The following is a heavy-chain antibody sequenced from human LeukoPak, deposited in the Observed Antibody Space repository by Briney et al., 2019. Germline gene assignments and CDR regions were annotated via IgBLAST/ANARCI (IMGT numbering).Heavy chain of an antibody. CDR2: IRYDRSNG. CDR1: GFTFSTYG. D-gene: IGHD2-2*01. CDR3: ARDKNVLCSITCRSEFDC. V-gene: IGHV3-30*02. J-gene: IGHJ4*02. Sequence: GGSLRLSCAASGFTFSTYGMHWVRQAPGKGLQWVAFIRYDRSNGYYADSVKGRFTISRDNFKNALYLQMNSLRPEDTAVYYCARDKNVLCSITCRSEFDCWGQGTLVTVSS.